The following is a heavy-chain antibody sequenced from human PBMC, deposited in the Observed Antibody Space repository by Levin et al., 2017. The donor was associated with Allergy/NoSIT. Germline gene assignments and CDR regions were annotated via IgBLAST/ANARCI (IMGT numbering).Heavy chain of an antibody. V-gene: IGHV3-7*01. D-gene: IGHD1-26*01. Sequence: PGGSLRLSCAASGFTFSSYWMNWVRQAPGKGLECVANIKHDGSDKNYADSVKGRFTISRDNAKESVFLQMNSLGVEDTAVYYCARNRGWETIDSWGQGTLVIVSS. CDR1: GFTFSSYW. J-gene: IGHJ4*02. CDR2: IKHDGSDK. CDR3: ARNRGWETIDS.